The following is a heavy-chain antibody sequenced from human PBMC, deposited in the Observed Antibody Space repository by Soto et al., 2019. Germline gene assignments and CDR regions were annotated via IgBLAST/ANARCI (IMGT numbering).Heavy chain of an antibody. Sequence: PGGSLRLSCAASGFTSSNYAMSWVRQAPGKGLEWVSVIRGRGGDTYYADSVKGQATISADKSISTAYLQWSGLKASDTAMYYCARLPGILTGYSHYWGQGTLVTVSS. V-gene: IGHV3-23*01. CDR2: IRGRGGDT. CDR3: ARLPGILTGYSHY. CDR1: GFTSSNYA. J-gene: IGHJ4*02. D-gene: IGHD3-9*01.